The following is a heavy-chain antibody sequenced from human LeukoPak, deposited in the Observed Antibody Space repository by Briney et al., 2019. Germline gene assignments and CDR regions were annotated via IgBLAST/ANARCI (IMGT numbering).Heavy chain of an antibody. CDR1: GYTFTGYY. CDR2: INPNSGGT. J-gene: IGHJ4*02. Sequence: ASVKVSCKASGYTFTGYYMHWVRQAPGQGLEWMGWINPNSGGTNYAQKFQGRVTMTRDTSISTAYMELSRVRSDDTAVYYCARDIHIGERFDYWGQGTLVTVSS. D-gene: IGHD3-10*01. CDR3: ARDIHIGERFDY. V-gene: IGHV1-2*02.